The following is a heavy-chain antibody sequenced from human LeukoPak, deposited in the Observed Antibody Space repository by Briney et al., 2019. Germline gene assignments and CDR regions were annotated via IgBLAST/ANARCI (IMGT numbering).Heavy chain of an antibody. CDR3: ARYLGYCSGGSCLQWAFDI. Sequence: SETLSLTCTVSGGSINSGNYYWSWIRQPAGKGLEWIGRMYTSGSTNYNPSLKSRVSISVDTSKNQFSLKLTSVTAADTAVYYCARYLGYCSGGSCLQWAFDIWGQGTMVTVSS. CDR2: MYTSGST. J-gene: IGHJ3*02. CDR1: GGSINSGNYY. V-gene: IGHV4-61*02. D-gene: IGHD2-15*01.